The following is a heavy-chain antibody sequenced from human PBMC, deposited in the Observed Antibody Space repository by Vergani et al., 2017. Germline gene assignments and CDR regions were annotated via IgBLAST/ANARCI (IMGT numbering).Heavy chain of an antibody. V-gene: IGHV4-34*01. Sequence: QVQLQQWGGGLLKPSETLSLTCVVNGGSFTSYHWTWICQSPGEGLEWVGDIDHTGRPDYNPSLRSRLTMSVDKSRSQFSLTLNSVTATDTAIYFCARVNTETNGHLYYYYYMDVWGQGTAVTVS. CDR1: GGSFTSYH. J-gene: IGHJ6*03. CDR2: IDHTGRP. D-gene: IGHD4-11*01. CDR3: ARVNTETNGHLYYYYYMDV.